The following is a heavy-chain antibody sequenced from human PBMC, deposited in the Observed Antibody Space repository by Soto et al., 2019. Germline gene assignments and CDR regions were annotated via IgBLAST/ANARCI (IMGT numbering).Heavy chain of an antibody. V-gene: IGHV1-58*01. J-gene: IGHJ3*02. CDR1: GFRITIYA. D-gene: IGHD3-3*01. Sequence: PLKVSCKTSGFRITIYAVQCGRMAHGQRHEWIGWIVVGSGNTNYAQKFQERVTITRDMSTSTAYMELSSLRSEDTAVYYCAAEDPGNYDFWSSQRDSDAFDIWGQGTMVTVSS. CDR3: AAEDPGNYDFWSSQRDSDAFDI. CDR2: IVVGSGNT.